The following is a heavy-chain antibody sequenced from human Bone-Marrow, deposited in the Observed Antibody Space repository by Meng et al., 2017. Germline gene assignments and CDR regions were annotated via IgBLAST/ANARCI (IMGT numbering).Heavy chain of an antibody. CDR2: IIPLFGTA. J-gene: IGHJ4*02. CDR1: GCTFSSYA. CDR3: ARGLFLEVLLNIGSGSFYNIDY. Sequence: SVKVSCKASGCTFSSYAISWVRQAPGQGLEWMGGIIPLFGTANYAQKFQGRVTMTRNTSISTAYMELSSLRSEDTAVYYWARGLFLEVLLNIGSGSFYNIDYWGQGTLVTVSS. V-gene: IGHV1-69*05. D-gene: IGHD3-10*01.